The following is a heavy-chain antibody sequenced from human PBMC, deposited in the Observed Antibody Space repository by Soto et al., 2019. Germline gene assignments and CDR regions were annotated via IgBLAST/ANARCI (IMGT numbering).Heavy chain of an antibody. CDR2: IIPIFGTA. CDR1: GGTFSSYA. J-gene: IGHJ6*02. D-gene: IGHD2-2*01. V-gene: IGHV1-69*13. CDR3: ARDTSSTSRSLYYYGMDV. Sequence: SVKVSCKASGGTFSSYAISWVRQAPGQGLEWMGGIIPIFGTANYAQKFQGRVTITADESTSTAYMEPSSLRSEDTAVYYCARDTSSTSRSLYYYGMDVWGQGTTVTVSS.